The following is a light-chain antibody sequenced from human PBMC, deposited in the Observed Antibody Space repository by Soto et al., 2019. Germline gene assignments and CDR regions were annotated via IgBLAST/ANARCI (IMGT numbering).Light chain of an antibody. V-gene: IGKV3-11*01. CDR3: QPRSHWPRT. CDR1: QRVRSY. Sequence: IVLTQSPATLSLGPGETATLSCIASQRVRSYLASHQQKPGQAPRLLIYDASNRATSTPARFRGSGSGTVFTLTISRLETEDFPVYYCQPRSHWPRTFGQGKRLEIK. J-gene: IGKJ5*01. CDR2: DAS.